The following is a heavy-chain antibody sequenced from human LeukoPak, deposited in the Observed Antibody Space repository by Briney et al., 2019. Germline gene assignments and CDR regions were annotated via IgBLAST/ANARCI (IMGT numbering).Heavy chain of an antibody. CDR3: IVLAVTGTLGFDY. J-gene: IGHJ4*02. D-gene: IGHD6-19*01. CDR1: GFTFGTYE. CDR2: ISISGSTI. Sequence: PGGSLRLSCAASGFTFGTYEMNWVRQAPGKGLEWVSYISISGSTIYYADSVKGRFTISRDNAKNSLYLQMNSLRAEDTAVYYCIVLAVTGTLGFDYWGQGTLVTVSS. V-gene: IGHV3-48*03.